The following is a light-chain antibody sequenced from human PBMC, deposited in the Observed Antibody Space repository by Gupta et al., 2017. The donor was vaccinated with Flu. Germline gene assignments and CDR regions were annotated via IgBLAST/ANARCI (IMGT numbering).Light chain of an antibody. CDR2: DAS. CDR3: RQHRSYPPNS. Sequence: DIQMTQSPSSLSASVGDRVTITCRTSQDIRNDLGWYQQKPGKAPKRLIYDASSWQSGVPSRFSGSGSGTEFTLTISSRQPEDFATYYCRQHRSYPPNSFGQGTKLEIK. V-gene: IGKV1-17*01. J-gene: IGKJ2*03. CDR1: QDIRND.